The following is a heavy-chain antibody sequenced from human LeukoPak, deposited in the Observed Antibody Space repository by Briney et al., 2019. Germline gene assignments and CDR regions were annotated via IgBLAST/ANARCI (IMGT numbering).Heavy chain of an antibody. CDR1: GFTFSSYA. J-gene: IGHJ5*02. D-gene: IGHD1-7*01. Sequence: PGGSLRLSCAASGFTFSSYAMHWVRQAPGKGLEWVAVISYDGSNKYYADSVKGRFTISRDNSKNTLYLQMNSLRAEDTAVYYCARDGPGTIYLWGQGTLVTVSS. CDR3: ARDGPGTIYL. V-gene: IGHV3-30-3*01. CDR2: ISYDGSNK.